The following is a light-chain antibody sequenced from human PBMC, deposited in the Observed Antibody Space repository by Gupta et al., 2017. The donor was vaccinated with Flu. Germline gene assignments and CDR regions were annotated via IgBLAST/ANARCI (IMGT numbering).Light chain of an antibody. J-gene: IGKJ1*01. Sequence: DIQLTQSPSSLSAPVGDRVTITGRASQSIGNWLAWYQQKPGKAPKLLIYKASNLASGVPSRFSGWGSGTEFSLTISSLQPDDFATYHCQQYNTDSRTFGQGTMVEI. CDR3: QQYNTDSRT. CDR1: QSIGNW. CDR2: KAS. V-gene: IGKV1-5*03.